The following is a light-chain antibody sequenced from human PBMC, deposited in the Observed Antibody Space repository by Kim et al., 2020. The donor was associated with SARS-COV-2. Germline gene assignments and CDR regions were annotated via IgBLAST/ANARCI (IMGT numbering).Light chain of an antibody. CDR1: QTMSSNF. CDR3: QQSGNARWT. Sequence: EIVLTQSPGTLSLSPGERATLSCRASQTMSSNFLAWYQQKPGQAPRLLIYAASKRATGIPDRVSGSGSGTDFTLTISRLDPEDFAVYYCQQSGNARWTFGQGTKVDIK. J-gene: IGKJ1*01. V-gene: IGKV3-20*01. CDR2: AAS.